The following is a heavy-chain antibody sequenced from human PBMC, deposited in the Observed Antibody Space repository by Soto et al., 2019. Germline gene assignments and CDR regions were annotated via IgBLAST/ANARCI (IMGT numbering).Heavy chain of an antibody. CDR1: GGSISSYY. J-gene: IGHJ4*02. CDR3: AIGRGRTDFDY. D-gene: IGHD2-15*01. V-gene: IGHV4-59*01. CDR2: IYYSGST. Sequence: SETLSLTCTVSGGSISSYYWSWIRQPPGKGLEWIGYIYYSGSTNYNPSLKSRVTISVDTSKNQFSLKLSSVTAADTAVYYCAIGRGRTDFDYWGQGTLVTVSS.